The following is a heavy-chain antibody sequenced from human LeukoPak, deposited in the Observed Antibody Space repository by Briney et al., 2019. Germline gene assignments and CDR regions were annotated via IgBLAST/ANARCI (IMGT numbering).Heavy chain of an antibody. CDR1: RFTFDDYA. CDR3: AREPRSTSCYSNYGSGSLCDAFDI. Sequence: PGRSLRLSCAASRFTFDDYAMHWVRQAPGKGLEWVSGISWNSGSIGYADSVKGRFTISRDNAKNSLYLQMNSLRAEDTAVYYCAREPRSTSCYSNYGSGSLCDAFDIWGQGTMVTVSS. CDR2: ISWNSGSI. D-gene: IGHD3-10*01. V-gene: IGHV3-9*01. J-gene: IGHJ3*02.